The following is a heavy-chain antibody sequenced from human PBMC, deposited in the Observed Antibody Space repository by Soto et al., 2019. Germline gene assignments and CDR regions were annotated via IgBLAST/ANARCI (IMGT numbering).Heavy chain of an antibody. CDR1: GFPFSSYG. D-gene: IGHD2-15*01. V-gene: IGHV3-30*18. J-gene: IGHJ6*02. CDR3: AKVVSWEYYYGMDV. Sequence: GGSHSLSSTVSGFPFSSYGMHWVRQAPGKGLEWVAVISYDGSNKYYADSVKGRFTISRDNSKNTLYLQMNSLRAEDTAVYYCAKVVSWEYYYGMDVWGQGTTVTVSS. CDR2: ISYDGSNK.